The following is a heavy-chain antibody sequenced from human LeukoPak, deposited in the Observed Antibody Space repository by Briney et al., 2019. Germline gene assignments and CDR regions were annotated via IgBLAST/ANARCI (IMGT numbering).Heavy chain of an antibody. CDR1: GYTFTSYG. Sequence: ASVKVSCKASGYTFTSYGISWVRQAPGQGLEWMGWISAYNGNTNYAQKLQGRVTMTTDTSTSTAYMELRSLRSDDTAVYYCARAIREAAASIMVPGGVPANYYYYMDVWGKGTTVTVPS. CDR3: ARAIREAAASIMVPGGVPANYYYYMDV. J-gene: IGHJ6*03. D-gene: IGHD6-13*01. CDR2: ISAYNGNT. V-gene: IGHV1-18*01.